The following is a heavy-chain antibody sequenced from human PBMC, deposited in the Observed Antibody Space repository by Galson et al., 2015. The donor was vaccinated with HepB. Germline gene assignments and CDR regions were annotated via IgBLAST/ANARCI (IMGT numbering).Heavy chain of an antibody. CDR1: GFTFSTYS. D-gene: IGHD2-21*01. J-gene: IGHJ4*02. CDR3: ARDPVGLIVIVMPWGPYFDN. CDR2: ISSSSDTM. V-gene: IGHV3-48*01. Sequence: SLRLSCAASGFTFSTYSMNWVRQAPGKGLEWVSYISSSSDTMYYADSVKGRFTISRDNSKNTLYLQLNSLRPEDTAVYYCARDPVGLIVIVMPWGPYFDNWGQGTLVTVSS.